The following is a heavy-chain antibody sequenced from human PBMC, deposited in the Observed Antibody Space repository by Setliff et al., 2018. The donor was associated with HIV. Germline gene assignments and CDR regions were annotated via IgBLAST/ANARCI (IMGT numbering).Heavy chain of an antibody. J-gene: IGHJ4*01. Sequence: ASVKVSCKVSGYTFTTYSLHWVRQAPGQSLEWLGWIHAGKGDTKYSQDLQGRITISSDTSANTAYMELSNLRSDDTAVYFCVRGALLAAFDFDHWGHGTLVTVPQ. CDR1: GYTFTTYS. CDR3: VRGALLAAFDFDH. D-gene: IGHD2-8*02. V-gene: IGHV1-3*01. CDR2: IHAGKGDT.